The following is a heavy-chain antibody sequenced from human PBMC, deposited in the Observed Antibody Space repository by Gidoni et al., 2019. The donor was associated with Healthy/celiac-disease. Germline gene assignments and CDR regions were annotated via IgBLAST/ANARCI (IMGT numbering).Heavy chain of an antibody. CDR1: GFTFSNAW. CDR2: IKSKTDGGTT. V-gene: IGHV3-15*01. J-gene: IGHJ4*02. D-gene: IGHD3-3*01. Sequence: EVQLVESGGGLVKPGGSLRLSCAASGFTFSNAWMSWVRQAPGKGLEWVGRIKSKTDGGTTDYAAPVKGRFTISRDDSKNTLYLQMNSLKTEDTAVYYCTTDRGDFWSGYYTGYYFDYWGQGTLVTVSS. CDR3: TTDRGDFWSGYYTGYYFDY.